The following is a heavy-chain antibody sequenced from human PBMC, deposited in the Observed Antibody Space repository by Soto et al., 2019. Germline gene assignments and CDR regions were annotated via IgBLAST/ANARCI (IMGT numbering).Heavy chain of an antibody. CDR1: GFTFSSYG. Sequence: GGSLRLSCAASGFTFSSYGMHWVRQAPGKGLEWVAVIWYDGSNKYYADSVKGRFTISRDNSKNTLYLQMNSLRAEDTAVCYCARGPMGADPYYYYYGMDVWGQGTTVTVSS. CDR3: ARGPMGADPYYYYYGMDV. J-gene: IGHJ6*02. D-gene: IGHD1-26*01. V-gene: IGHV3-33*01. CDR2: IWYDGSNK.